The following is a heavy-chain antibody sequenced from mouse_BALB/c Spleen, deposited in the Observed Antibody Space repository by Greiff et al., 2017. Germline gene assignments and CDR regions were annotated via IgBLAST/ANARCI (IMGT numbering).Heavy chain of an antibody. D-gene: IGHD1-1*01. CDR1: GYTFTSYW. CDR2: INPSNGRT. V-gene: IGHV1S81*02. J-gene: IGHJ3*01. CDR3: AREDLLLRGWFAY. Sequence: VQLQQSGPELVKPGASVKLSCKASGYTFTSYWMHWVKQRPGQGLEWIGEINPSNGRTNYNEKFKSKATLTVDKSSSTAYMQLSSLTSEDPAVYYCAREDLLLRGWFAYWGQGTLVTVSA.